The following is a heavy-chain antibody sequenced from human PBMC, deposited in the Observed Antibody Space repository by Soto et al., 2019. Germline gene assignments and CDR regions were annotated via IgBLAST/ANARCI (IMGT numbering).Heavy chain of an antibody. CDR1: GGSISSGDYY. V-gene: IGHV4-31*03. J-gene: IGHJ4*02. Sequence: SETLSLTCTVSGGSISSGDYYWSWIRQLPGKDLEWIAYIYYNGNTYYTPSLKSRATISLDTSRNQFFLNLNSVTAADTAVYFFSRGRDGYNHLFDFCGPGMLVTVS. CDR3: SRGRDGYNHLFDF. D-gene: IGHD5-12*01. CDR2: IYYNGNT.